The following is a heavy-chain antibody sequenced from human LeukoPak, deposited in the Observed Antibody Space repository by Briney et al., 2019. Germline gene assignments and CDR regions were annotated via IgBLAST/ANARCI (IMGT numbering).Heavy chain of an antibody. CDR2: IYYSGST. D-gene: IGHD2-2*01. V-gene: IGHV4-39*07. CDR1: GVSISSSHYY. CDR3: ARPFCTTTSCSYAFDI. J-gene: IGHJ3*02. Sequence: PSETLSLTCTVSGVSISSSHYYWGWIRQPPGKGLEWIGNIYYSGSTYYNPSLKSRVTISIDTSKNQFSLKLSSVTAADTAVYYCARPFCTTTSCSYAFDIWGQGTLVTVSS.